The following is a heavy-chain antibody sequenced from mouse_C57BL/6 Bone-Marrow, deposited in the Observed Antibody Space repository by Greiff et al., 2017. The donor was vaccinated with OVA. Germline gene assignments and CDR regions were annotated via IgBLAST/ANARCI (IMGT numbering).Heavy chain of an antibody. J-gene: IGHJ3*01. V-gene: IGHV1-81*01. CDR3: ARLGWGGAY. Sequence: QVQLQQSGAELARPGASVKLSCKASGYTFTSYGISWVKQRNGQGLEWIGEIYPRSGNTYYNEKFKGKATLTADKSSSTAYMELRSLTSEDSAVYFCARLGWGGAYWGQGTLVTVSA. CDR2: IYPRSGNT. CDR1: GYTFTSYG. D-gene: IGHD3-2*02.